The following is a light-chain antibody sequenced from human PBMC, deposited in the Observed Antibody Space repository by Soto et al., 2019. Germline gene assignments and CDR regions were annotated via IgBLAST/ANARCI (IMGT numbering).Light chain of an antibody. V-gene: IGKV3-20*01. CDR3: QQYGSSPPLT. CDR1: QSVSNNY. Sequence: EIVLTQSPGTLSLSPGERATLSCRASQSVSNNYLAWYQQKPGQAPRLVIYGASSRATGTPDRFSGSGSGTDFTLTISRLEPEDFAVYYCQQYGSSPPLTFGGGTKVDIK. J-gene: IGKJ4*01. CDR2: GAS.